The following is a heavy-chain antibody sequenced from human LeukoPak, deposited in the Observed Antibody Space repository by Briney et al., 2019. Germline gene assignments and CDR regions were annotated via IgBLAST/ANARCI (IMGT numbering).Heavy chain of an antibody. CDR1: GGSISSGSYY. V-gene: IGHV4-39*01. CDR2: IYYSGSS. CDR3: ARHEGYSYAFAY. Sequence: SETLSLTCTVSGGSISSGSYYWGWIRQPPGKGLEWIGSIYYSGSSHYNPSLKSRVTISVDTSKNQFSLRLSSVTAADTAVYFCARHEGYSYAFAYWGQGTLVTVSS. J-gene: IGHJ4*02. D-gene: IGHD5-18*01.